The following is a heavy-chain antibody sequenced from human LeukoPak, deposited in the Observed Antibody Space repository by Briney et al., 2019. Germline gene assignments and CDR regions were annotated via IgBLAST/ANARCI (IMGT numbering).Heavy chain of an antibody. CDR2: ISSSSSYI. V-gene: IGHV3-21*01. J-gene: IGHJ4*02. D-gene: IGHD3-22*01. CDR3: ARNANYYDSSGYYFFFDY. CDR1: GFTFSSYS. Sequence: GSLRLSCAASGFTFSSYSMNWVRQAPGKGLEWVSSISSSSSYIYYADSVKGRFTISRDNAKNSLYLQMNSLRAEDMAVYYCARNANYYDSSGYYFFFDYWGQGTLVTVSS.